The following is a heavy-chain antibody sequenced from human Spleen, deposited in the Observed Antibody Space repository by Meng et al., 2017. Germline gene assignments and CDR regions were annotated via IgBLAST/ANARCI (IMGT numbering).Heavy chain of an antibody. J-gene: IGHJ4*02. CDR1: GFTFSSSA. CDR2: ISESGSYT. V-gene: IGHV3-21*01. CDR3: ATPQCSGGNCPLDS. Sequence: GGSLRLSCATSGFTFSSSAFHWVRQAPGKGLQWVSFISESGSYTTYADSVEGRFTLSRDNAKNSLYLQMDSLRVEDTAVYYCATPQCSGGNCPLDSWGQGTLVTVSS. D-gene: IGHD2-15*01.